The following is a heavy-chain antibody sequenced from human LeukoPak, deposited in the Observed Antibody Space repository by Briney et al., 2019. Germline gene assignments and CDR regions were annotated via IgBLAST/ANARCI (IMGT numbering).Heavy chain of an antibody. CDR2: IVQDGRT. CDR3: VRGSVFMGYASFDF. D-gene: IGHD2-2*01. Sequence: SETLSLTCSVYGGSFSGYYWTWIRQSPGKGLEWMAEIVQDGRTNYSPLLESRLTLSVDAPKNQFSLKLRSVTAADTAIYFCVRGSVFMGYASFDFWGQGVLVTVSS. V-gene: IGHV4-34*12. CDR1: GGSFSGYY. J-gene: IGHJ4*02.